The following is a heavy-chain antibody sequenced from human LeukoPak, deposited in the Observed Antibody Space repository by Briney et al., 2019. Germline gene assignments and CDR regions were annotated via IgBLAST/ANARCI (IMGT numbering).Heavy chain of an antibody. Sequence: TAGSLSLSCAASGFTVSSNYLSCFRRPPARGLEWFSVIYSDGSTFYADSVKGRFSISRHNSKNTLYLQMNSLRVEDTAVYFCTRVTSRYWYFDLWGRGTLVTVSS. CDR2: IYSDGST. CDR3: TRVTSRYWYFDL. V-gene: IGHV3-53*03. J-gene: IGHJ2*01. CDR1: GFTVSSNY.